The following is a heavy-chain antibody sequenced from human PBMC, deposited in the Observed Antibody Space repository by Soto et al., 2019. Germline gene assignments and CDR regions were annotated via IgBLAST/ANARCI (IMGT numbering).Heavy chain of an antibody. V-gene: IGHV3-23*01. Sequence: GGSLRLSCAASGFTFSSYAMSWVRQAPGKGLEWVSAISGSGGSTYYADSVKGRFTISRDNSKNTLYLQMNSLRAEDTAVYYCAFGDTVTTLSRYYYYYMDVWGKGTTVTVSS. CDR3: AFGDTVTTLSRYYYYYMDV. D-gene: IGHD4-4*01. J-gene: IGHJ6*03. CDR2: ISGSGGST. CDR1: GFTFSSYA.